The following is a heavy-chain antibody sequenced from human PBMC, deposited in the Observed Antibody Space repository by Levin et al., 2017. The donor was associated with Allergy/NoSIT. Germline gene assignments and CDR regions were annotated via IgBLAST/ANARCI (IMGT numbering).Heavy chain of an antibody. J-gene: IGHJ3*01. D-gene: IGHD1-1*01. CDR3: AKKQGGTSGFSFDV. V-gene: IGHV3-23*01. Sequence: GGSLRLSCAASGFTFSDYAMTWVRQAPGKGLEWVSVITGGGFNTYYGDSVKGRFTVSRDNSKNTLYLELNSLRAEDTAVYYCAKKQGGTSGFSFDVWRQGTMVTVSS. CDR1: GFTFSDYA. CDR2: ITGGGFNT.